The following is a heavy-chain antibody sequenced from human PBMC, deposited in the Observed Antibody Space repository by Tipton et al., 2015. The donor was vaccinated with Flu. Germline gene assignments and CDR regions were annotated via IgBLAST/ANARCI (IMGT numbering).Heavy chain of an antibody. CDR1: GYSFTSYW. CDR2: IYPGDSDT. CDR3: ARRFFYYDSSGYYGGAFDI. J-gene: IGHJ3*02. V-gene: IGHV5-51*01. Sequence: EVQLVQSGAEVKKPGESLKISCKGSGYSFTSYWIGWVRQMPGKGLEWMGIIYPGDSDTRYSPSFQGQVTISADKSISTAYLQWSSLKASDTAMYYCARRFFYYDSSGYYGGAFDIWGQGTMVTVSS. D-gene: IGHD3-22*01.